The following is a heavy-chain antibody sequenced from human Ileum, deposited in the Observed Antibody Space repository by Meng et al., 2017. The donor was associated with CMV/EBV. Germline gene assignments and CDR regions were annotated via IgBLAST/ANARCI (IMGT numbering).Heavy chain of an antibody. J-gene: IGHJ4*02. D-gene: IGHD6-13*01. V-gene: IGHV3-7*03. CDR3: ARDPGYSSFDY. CDR2: INQDGSIK. CDR1: GFTFDSYW. Sequence: GESLKISCAVSGFTFDSYWMSWVRQVPGQVPEFVANINQDGSIKSYLESVKGRFTISRDNAKASFYLPMNNLRPEDTAVYYCARDPGYSSFDYWGQGKVVTVSS.